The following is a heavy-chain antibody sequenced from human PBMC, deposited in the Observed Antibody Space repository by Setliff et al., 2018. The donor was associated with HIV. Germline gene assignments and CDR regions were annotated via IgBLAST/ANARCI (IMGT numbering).Heavy chain of an antibody. CDR1: GFTFSSYG. Sequence: GGSLRLSCAASGFTFSSYGMHWVRQAPGKGLEWVAFIRYDGSNEYYAASVKGRFTISRDNSKNTLYLQVSSLRVEDTAVYYCAKRTTTNYCTGSSCFDFDYWGQGTLVTVSS. J-gene: IGHJ4*02. V-gene: IGHV3-30*02. D-gene: IGHD2-15*01. CDR3: AKRTTTNYCTGSSCFDFDY. CDR2: IRYDGSNE.